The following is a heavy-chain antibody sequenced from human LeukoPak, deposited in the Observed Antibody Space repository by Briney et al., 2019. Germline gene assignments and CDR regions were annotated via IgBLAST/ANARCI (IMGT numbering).Heavy chain of an antibody. CDR2: IYYSGST. V-gene: IGHV4-31*03. CDR1: GGSISSGGYY. CDR3: ARGAVVGANDP. J-gene: IGHJ5*02. D-gene: IGHD1-26*01. Sequence: QTLSLTCTVSGGSISSGGYYWSWLRQHPGTGLEWIGYIYYSGSTYYNPSLKSRVTISVDTSKNQFSLKLSSVTAADTAVYYCARGAVVGANDPWGQGTLVTVSS.